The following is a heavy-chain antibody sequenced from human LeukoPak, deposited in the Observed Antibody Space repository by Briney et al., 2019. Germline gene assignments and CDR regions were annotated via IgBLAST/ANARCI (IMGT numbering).Heavy chain of an antibody. V-gene: IGHV4-34*08. Sequence: GSLRLSCATSGFTFSSDPMNWVRQPPGKGLEWIGEINHSGSTNYNPSLKSRVTISVDTSKNQFSLKLSSVTAADTAVYYCAKSLYRGSDYWGQGTLVTVSS. J-gene: IGHJ4*02. CDR3: AKSLYRGSDY. D-gene: IGHD3-16*01. CDR1: GFTFSSDP. CDR2: INHSGST.